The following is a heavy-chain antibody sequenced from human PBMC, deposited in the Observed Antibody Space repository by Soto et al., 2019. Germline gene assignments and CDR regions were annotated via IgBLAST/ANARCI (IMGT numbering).Heavy chain of an antibody. CDR2: ISYDGSNK. V-gene: IGHV3-30-3*01. Sequence: QVQLVESGGGVVQPGRSLRLSCAASGFTFSSYAMQWVRQAPGKGLEWVAVISYDGSNKYYADSVKGRFTISRDNSKNTLYLQMNSLRAEDTAVYYCARDLGRKQQLAYYYGMDVWGQGTTVTVSS. J-gene: IGHJ6*02. D-gene: IGHD6-13*01. CDR3: ARDLGRKQQLAYYYGMDV. CDR1: GFTFSSYA.